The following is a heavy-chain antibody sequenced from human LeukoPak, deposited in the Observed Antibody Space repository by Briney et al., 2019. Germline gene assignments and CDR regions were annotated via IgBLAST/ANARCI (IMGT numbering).Heavy chain of an antibody. J-gene: IGHJ4*02. CDR2: MNPNSGNT. D-gene: IGHD3-10*01. CDR3: ARKFLGSRGYYFDY. V-gene: IGHV1-8*02. Sequence: ASVKVSCKASGYTFTSYGISWVRQATGQGLEWMGWMNPNSGNTGYAQKFQGRVTMTRNTSISTAYMELSSLRSEDTAVYYCARKFLGSRGYYFDYWGQGTLVTVSS. CDR1: GYTFTSYG.